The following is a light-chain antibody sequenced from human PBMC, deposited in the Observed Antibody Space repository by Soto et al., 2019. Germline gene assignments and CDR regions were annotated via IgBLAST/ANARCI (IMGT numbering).Light chain of an antibody. CDR2: DVA. V-gene: IGLV2-14*03. CDR3: SSYTSSSTYVV. CDR1: SSDVGGYNY. Sequence: QSALTQPASVSGSPGQSITISCTGTSSDVGGYNYVSWYQQHPGKAPQLIIYDVANRPSGVSNRFSGSKSGNTASLTISGLQAADEADYYCSSYTSSSTYVVFGGGTKLTVL. J-gene: IGLJ2*01.